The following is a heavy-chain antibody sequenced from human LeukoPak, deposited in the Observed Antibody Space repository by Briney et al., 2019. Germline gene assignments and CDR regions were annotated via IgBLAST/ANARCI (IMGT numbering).Heavy chain of an antibody. J-gene: IGHJ5*02. Sequence: ASVKVSCKASGYTFTSYEINWVRQATGQGLEWVGWMKANSDNTGYAHKFQRRVTMTRTTSISTAYIELSSLRSKDTAVYYYARVPFSISGVVNPHPHWFDPWGQGTLVTVSS. V-gene: IGHV1-8*01. D-gene: IGHD3-3*01. CDR3: ARVPFSISGVVNPHPHWFDP. CDR1: GYTFTSYE. CDR2: MKANSDNT.